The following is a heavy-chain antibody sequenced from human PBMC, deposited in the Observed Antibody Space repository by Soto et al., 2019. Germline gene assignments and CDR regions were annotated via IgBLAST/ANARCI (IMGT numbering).Heavy chain of an antibody. CDR3: ASSITMIVAWVFDY. Sequence: EVQLVESGGGLVQPGGSLRLSCAASGFTFSSYEMNWVRQAPGKGLEWVSYISSSGSTIYYADSVKGRFTISRDNAKNSLYLQMNSLRAEDTAVYYCASSITMIVAWVFDYWGQGTLVTVSS. CDR2: ISSSGSTI. CDR1: GFTFSSYE. D-gene: IGHD3-22*01. V-gene: IGHV3-48*03. J-gene: IGHJ4*02.